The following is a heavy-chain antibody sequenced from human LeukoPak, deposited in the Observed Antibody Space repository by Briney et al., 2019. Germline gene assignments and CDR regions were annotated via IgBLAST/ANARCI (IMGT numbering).Heavy chain of an antibody. CDR1: GGSVRDNY. CDR3: ATLTTVVTAYYFDY. Sequence: SETLSLTCAVYGGSVRDNYWSWIRQPPGKGLEWIGEIHHSGSTKYNPSLKSRVTISLDTSKNQFSLKLTSVTAADTAVYYCATLTTVVTAYYFDYWGQGTLVTVSS. D-gene: IGHD4-23*01. J-gene: IGHJ4*02. V-gene: IGHV4-34*01. CDR2: IHHSGST.